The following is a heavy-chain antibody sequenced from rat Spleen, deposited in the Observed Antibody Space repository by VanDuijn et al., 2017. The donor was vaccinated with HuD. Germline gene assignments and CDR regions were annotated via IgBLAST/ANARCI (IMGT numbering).Heavy chain of an antibody. CDR1: GFTFNNYW. J-gene: IGHJ2*01. Sequence: EVQLVESGGGLVQPGRSLKLSCVASGFTFNNYWMTWIRQAPGKGLDWVASISNAGGSTYYPDSVKGRFTISRDNAKSTLYLQMDSLRSEDTATYYCTTVYSGDPYFDYWGQGVMVTVSS. CDR3: TTVYSGDPYFDY. CDR2: ISNAGGST. D-gene: IGHD1-1*01. V-gene: IGHV5-31*01.